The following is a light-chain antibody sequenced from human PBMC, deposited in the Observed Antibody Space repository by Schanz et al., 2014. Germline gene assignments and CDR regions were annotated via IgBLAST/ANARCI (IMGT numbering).Light chain of an antibody. Sequence: QSALTQPASVSGSPGQSIAISCTGTSSDVGRYNYVAWYQQYPGKAPKLMIHDVTNRPSGVSDRFSGSKSGNTASLTISGLQAEDEADYYCCSYAGSYTLVFGGGTKLTVL. CDR3: CSYAGSYTLV. CDR2: DVT. J-gene: IGLJ2*01. CDR1: SSDVGRYNY. V-gene: IGLV2-14*01.